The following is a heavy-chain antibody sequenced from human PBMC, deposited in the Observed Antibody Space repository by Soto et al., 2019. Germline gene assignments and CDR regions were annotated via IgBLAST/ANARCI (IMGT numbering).Heavy chain of an antibody. D-gene: IGHD3-22*01. J-gene: IGHJ4*02. CDR2: INHSGST. V-gene: IGHV4-34*01. CDR3: ASPVLTYYYDSSGYYRDY. Sequence: PSETLSLTCAVYGRSFSGYYWSWIRQPPGKGLEWIGEINHSGSTNYNPSLKSRVTISVDTSKNQFSLKLSSATAADTAVYYCASPVLTYYYDSSGYYRDYWGQGTLVTVSS. CDR1: GRSFSGYY.